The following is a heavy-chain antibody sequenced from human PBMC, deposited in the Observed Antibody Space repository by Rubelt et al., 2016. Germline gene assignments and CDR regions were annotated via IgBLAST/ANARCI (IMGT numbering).Heavy chain of an antibody. D-gene: IGHD2-2*01. CDR2: ISYDGSNK. J-gene: IGHJ4*02. Sequence: VAVISYDGSNKYYADSVKGRFTISRDNAKNSLYLQMNSLRAEDTAVYYCARDSEVPAAMAPDYWGQGTLVTVSS. CDR3: ARDSEVPAAMAPDY. V-gene: IGHV3-30*07.